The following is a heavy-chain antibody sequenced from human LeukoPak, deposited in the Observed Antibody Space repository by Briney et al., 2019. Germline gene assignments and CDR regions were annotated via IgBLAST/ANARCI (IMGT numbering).Heavy chain of an antibody. V-gene: IGHV4-59*01. CDR3: ARDISRIAARHPYNWFDP. CDR2: IYYSGST. J-gene: IGHJ5*02. Sequence: SETLSLTCTVSGGSISSYYWSWIRQPPGKGLEWIGYIYYSGSTNYNPSLKSRVTISVDTSKNQFSLKLSSVTAADTAVYYCARDISRIAARHPYNWFDPWGQGTLVTVSS. CDR1: GGSISSYY. D-gene: IGHD6-6*01.